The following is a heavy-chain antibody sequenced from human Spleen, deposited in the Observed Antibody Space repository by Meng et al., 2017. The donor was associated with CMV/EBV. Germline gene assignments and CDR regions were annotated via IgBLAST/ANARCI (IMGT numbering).Heavy chain of an antibody. CDR2: ISSSGTSR. CDR3: ARAQTMPGVFDI. J-gene: IGHJ3*02. CDR1: GFTFSDYV. V-gene: IGHV3-21*01. D-gene: IGHD2-2*01. Sequence: GGSLRLSCAASGFTFSDYVMNWVRQAPEKGLEWVSSISSSGTSRSYADSLKGRFTISRDNAKNSLYLQMNSLRAEDTAVYYGARAQTMPGVFDIWGQGTMVTVSS.